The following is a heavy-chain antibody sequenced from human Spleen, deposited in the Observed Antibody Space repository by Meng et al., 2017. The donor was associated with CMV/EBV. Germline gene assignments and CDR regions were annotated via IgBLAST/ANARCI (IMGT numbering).Heavy chain of an antibody. CDR2: IYYSGST. CDR3: ARGSDSSSSFDY. Sequence: SETLSLTCTVSGGSISSSSYYWGWIRQPPVKGLEWIGSIYYSGSTYYNPSLKSRVTISVDTSKNQFSLKLSSVTAADTAVYYCARGSDSSSSFDYWGQGTLVTVSS. CDR1: GGSISSSSYY. J-gene: IGHJ4*02. V-gene: IGHV4-39*07. D-gene: IGHD6-6*01.